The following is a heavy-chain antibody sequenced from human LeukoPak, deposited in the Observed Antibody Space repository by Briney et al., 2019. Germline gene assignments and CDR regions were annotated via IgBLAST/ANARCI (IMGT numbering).Heavy chain of an antibody. J-gene: IGHJ4*02. D-gene: IGHD3-16*02. V-gene: IGHV3-23*01. CDR2: ISGSGYYS. Sequence: GGSLRLSYAASEFTFDNYAMSWVRQAPGKGLEWVSVISGSGYYSYYADSVKGRFTVSRDNSKNTLYLQMNSLRAEDTAVYYCARMIGLGEVSPYFDYWGQGSLVTVSS. CDR1: EFTFDNYA. CDR3: ARMIGLGEVSPYFDY.